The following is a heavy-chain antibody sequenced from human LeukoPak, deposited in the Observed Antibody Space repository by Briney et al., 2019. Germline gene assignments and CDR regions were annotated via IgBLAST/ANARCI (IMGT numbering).Heavy chain of an antibody. Sequence: KPSETLSLTCTVSGGSISSYYWSWIRQPPGKGLEWIGYIYYSGSTNYNPSLKSRVIISVDTSKNQFSLKLSSVTAADTAVYYCARVIAAQTFDYWGQGTLVTVSS. CDR3: ARVIAAQTFDY. CDR1: GGSISSYY. V-gene: IGHV4-59*01. J-gene: IGHJ4*02. CDR2: IYYSGST. D-gene: IGHD6-6*01.